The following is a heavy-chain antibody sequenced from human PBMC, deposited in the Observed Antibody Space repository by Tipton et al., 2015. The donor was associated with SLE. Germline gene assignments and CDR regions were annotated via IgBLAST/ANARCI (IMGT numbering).Heavy chain of an antibody. J-gene: IGHJ4*02. CDR1: GFTFDDYA. CDR2: ISWNSGSI. V-gene: IGHV3-9*01. D-gene: IGHD6-13*01. CDR3: AKVGYSSSWGYFDY. Sequence: SLRLSCAASGFTFDDYAMHWVRQAPGKGLEWVSGISWNSGSIGYADSVKGRVTISRDNAKNSLYLQMNSLRAEDTALYYCAKVGYSSSWGYFDYWGQGTLVTVSS.